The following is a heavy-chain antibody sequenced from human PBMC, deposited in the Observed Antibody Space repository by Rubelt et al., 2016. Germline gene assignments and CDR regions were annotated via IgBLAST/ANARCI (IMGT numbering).Heavy chain of an antibody. D-gene: IGHD6-19*01. J-gene: IGHJ4*02. V-gene: IGHV3-23*04. CDR3: ARAPGVGVAGTDN. Sequence: EVQLVESGGGFVQPGGSLRLSCVASGFTFSNYVVNWVRQAPGKGLEWVSGIGGSGGSAYYADSVQGRFTISRDNSKNRLYLQMNSLRDDDTAGYYCARAPGVGVAGTDNWGQGTLVTVSS. CDR2: IGGSGGSA. CDR1: GFTFSNYV.